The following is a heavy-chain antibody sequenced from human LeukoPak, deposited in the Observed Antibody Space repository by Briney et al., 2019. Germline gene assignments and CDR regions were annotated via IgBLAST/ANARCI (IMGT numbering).Heavy chain of an antibody. V-gene: IGHV4-34*01. Sequence: SETLSLTCAVCGGSFSGYYWSWIRQPPGKGLEWIGEINHSGSTNYNPSLKSRVTISVDTSKNQLSLKLSSVTAADTAVYYCAGSGSYFYYYYYYMDVWGKGTTVTVSS. J-gene: IGHJ6*03. D-gene: IGHD3-10*01. CDR1: GGSFSGYY. CDR3: AGSGSYFYYYYYYMDV. CDR2: INHSGST.